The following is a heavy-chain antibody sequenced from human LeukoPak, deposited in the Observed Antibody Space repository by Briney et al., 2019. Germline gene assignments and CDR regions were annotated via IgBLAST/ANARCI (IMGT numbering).Heavy chain of an antibody. CDR1: GFTFSSYA. CDR3: AKDSSSWYFLDYYYGMDV. V-gene: IGHV3-23*01. J-gene: IGHJ6*02. D-gene: IGHD6-13*01. CDR2: ISGSGGST. Sequence: GRSLRLSCAASGFTFSSYAMHWVRQAPGKGLEWVSAISGSGGSTYYADSVKGRFTISRDNSKNTLYLQMNSLRAEDTAVYYCAKDSSSWYFLDYYYGMDVWGQGTTVTVSS.